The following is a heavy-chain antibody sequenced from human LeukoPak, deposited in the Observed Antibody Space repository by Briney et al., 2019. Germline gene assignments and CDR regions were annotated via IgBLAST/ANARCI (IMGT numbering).Heavy chain of an antibody. V-gene: IGHV3-30*01. CDR2: ISYDGSNK. D-gene: IGHD6-13*01. J-gene: IGHJ5*02. CDR1: GFTFSSYA. Sequence: RGSLRLSCAASGFTFSSYAMHWVRQAPGKGLEWVAVISYDGSNKYYADSVKGRFTISRDNSKNTLYLQMNSLRAEDTAVYYCARDRVAAAGTQPVWFDPWGQGTLVTVSS. CDR3: ARDRVAAAGTQPVWFDP.